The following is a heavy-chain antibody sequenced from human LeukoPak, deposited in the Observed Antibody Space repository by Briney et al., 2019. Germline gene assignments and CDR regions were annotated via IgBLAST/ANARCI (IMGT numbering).Heavy chain of an antibody. CDR3: ARDQFSLGDTADNWFDP. CDR1: GFIFSSYW. V-gene: IGHV3-7*01. D-gene: IGHD3-10*01. J-gene: IGHJ5*02. CDR2: INQDGSGK. Sequence: GGSLRLSCGASGFIFSSYWMSWVRQAPGKGLEWVANINQDGSGKYYVDSVKGRFTISRDNAKNSLYLQMNSLRAEDTALYYCARDQFSLGDTADNWFDPWGQGTLVTVSS.